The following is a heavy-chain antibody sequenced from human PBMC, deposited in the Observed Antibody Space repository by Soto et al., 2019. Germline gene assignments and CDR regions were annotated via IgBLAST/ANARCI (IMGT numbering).Heavy chain of an antibody. CDR1: GDSVSSNSVT. CDR2: TYYRSKWYN. CDR3: ARETTYYYASGSYYYWFDP. V-gene: IGHV6-1*01. D-gene: IGHD3-10*01. J-gene: IGHJ5*02. Sequence: SQTLSLTCAISGDSVSSNSVTWTWIRQSPSRGLEWLGRTYYRSKWYNDYAVSVKSRITINPDTSKNQFSLQLNSVTPEDTAVYYCARETTYYYASGSYYYWFDPWGQGTLVTVSS.